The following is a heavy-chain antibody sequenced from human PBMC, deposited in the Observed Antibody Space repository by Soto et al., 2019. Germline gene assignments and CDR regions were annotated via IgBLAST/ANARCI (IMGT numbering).Heavy chain of an antibody. CDR1: GYSFTNYW. D-gene: IGHD2-15*01. CDR2: IYPGDSYT. CDR3: ARCSAYYYYYMDV. V-gene: IGHV5-51*01. J-gene: IGHJ6*03. Sequence: PGESLKISCKGSGYSFTNYWIGWVRQMPGKGLEWMGIIYPGDSYTRYSPSFQGQVTISADKSIDTAYLQWSSLKASDTAMYYCARCSAYYYYYMDVWGKGTTVTVSS.